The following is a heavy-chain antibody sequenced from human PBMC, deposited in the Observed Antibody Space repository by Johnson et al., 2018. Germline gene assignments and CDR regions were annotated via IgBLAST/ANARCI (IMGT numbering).Heavy chain of an antibody. CDR3: AKKGEWERA. Sequence: VQLVQSGGGLVQPGGSLRLSCAASGFTFSDHYMDWVRQAPGKGLEWVGRVRDKSNRYTTEYAASVKGRFTIARDDSQNSLYLQRNSLRAEATAVYCCAKKGEWERAWGQGTLVTVSS. D-gene: IGHD1-26*01. CDR1: GFTFSDHY. J-gene: IGHJ1*01. CDR2: VRDKSNRYTT. V-gene: IGHV3-72*01.